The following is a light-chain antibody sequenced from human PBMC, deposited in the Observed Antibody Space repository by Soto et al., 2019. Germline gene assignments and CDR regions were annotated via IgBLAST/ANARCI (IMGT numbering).Light chain of an antibody. J-gene: IGKJ1*01. Sequence: EIVLTQSPGTLSLSPGERATLSCRASQSVTSGYLAWYQQRPGQAPRLLIYHASSRATGIPDNFSGSGSGTDFTLTISRLEPEDFAVYYCQQYGSSPWTFGQGTKVEIK. CDR2: HAS. CDR1: QSVTSGY. CDR3: QQYGSSPWT. V-gene: IGKV3-20*01.